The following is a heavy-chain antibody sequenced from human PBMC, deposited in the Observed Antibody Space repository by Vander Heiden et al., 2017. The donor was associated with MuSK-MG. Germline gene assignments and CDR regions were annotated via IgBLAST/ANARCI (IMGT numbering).Heavy chain of an antibody. V-gene: IGHV1-2*02. CDR1: GYTFTGYY. CDR3: AREATFCSSNNCYAFDS. Sequence: QVQLVQSGAEVKKPAASVKVSCQASGYTFTGYYIHWVRQAHGQGLDWMGWINPNTGGTNYAQKFQGRVTMTRDTSTSTAYMELSRLRSDDTAVYYCAREATFCSSNNCYAFDSWGQGTMVTVSS. D-gene: IGHD2-2*01. J-gene: IGHJ3*02. CDR2: INPNTGGT.